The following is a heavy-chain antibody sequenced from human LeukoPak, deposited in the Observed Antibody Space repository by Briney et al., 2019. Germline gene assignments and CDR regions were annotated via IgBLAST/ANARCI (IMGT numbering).Heavy chain of an antibody. CDR1: GDSVSGNIVA. CDR2: TNYRSKWYN. D-gene: IGHD6-19*01. CDR3: ARGSSGSFDY. Sequence: SQTLSLTCDISGDSVSGNIVAWDWIRQSPSRGLEWRGRTNYRSKWYNDYAVSVRGRITINPDTSKNRFSLQLDSVAPEDTAVYYCARGSSGSFDYWGQGTLVTVSS. V-gene: IGHV6-1*01. J-gene: IGHJ4*02.